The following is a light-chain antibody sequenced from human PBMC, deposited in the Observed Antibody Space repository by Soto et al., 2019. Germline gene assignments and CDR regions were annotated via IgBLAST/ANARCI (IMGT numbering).Light chain of an antibody. CDR1: QAIXSW. Sequence: TQCASTLSGSLGDRVTIACRASQAIXSWLAWYQQKPGKAPKLLTAKASTLKRGCPSRLSGSGSVTEFTLTISSLQHDYFVTYYCQHYNSHSEAFGQGTKVDIK. V-gene: IGKV1-5*03. J-gene: IGKJ1*01. CDR2: KAS. CDR3: QHYNSHSEA.